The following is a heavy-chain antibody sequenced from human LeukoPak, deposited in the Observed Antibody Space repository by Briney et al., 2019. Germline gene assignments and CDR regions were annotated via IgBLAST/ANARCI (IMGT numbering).Heavy chain of an antibody. J-gene: IGHJ6*04. Sequence: ASVKVSCKASGYTFTSYAMHWERQAPGQRLEWMGWINAGNGNTKYSQKFQGRVTITRDTSASTAYMELSSLRSEDTAVYYCAITPIKKYYYGSGSSQCLDYFYGMDVWGKGTTVTVSS. CDR3: AITPIKKYYYGSGSSQCLDYFYGMDV. V-gene: IGHV1-3*01. CDR1: GYTFTSYA. D-gene: IGHD3-10*01. CDR2: INAGNGNT.